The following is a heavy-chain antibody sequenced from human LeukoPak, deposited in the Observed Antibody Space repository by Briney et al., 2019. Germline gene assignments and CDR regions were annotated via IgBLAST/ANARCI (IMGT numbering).Heavy chain of an antibody. CDR1: GFTFSGSA. CDR3: ARGNPGDY. D-gene: IGHD1-14*01. Sequence: GGSLRLSCAASGFTFSGSAMHWVRQASGKGLEWVGRIRSKANSYATAYAASVKGRFTISRDDSKNTAYLQMNSLKTEDTAVYYCARGNPGDYWGQGTLVTVSS. CDR2: IRSKANSYAT. V-gene: IGHV3-73*01. J-gene: IGHJ4*02.